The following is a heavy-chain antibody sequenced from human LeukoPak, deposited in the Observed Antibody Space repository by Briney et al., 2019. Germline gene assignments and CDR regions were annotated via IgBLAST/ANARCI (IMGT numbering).Heavy chain of an antibody. V-gene: IGHV4-59*01. CDR2: IYYSGST. CDR1: GGSISSYY. D-gene: IGHD1-26*01. Sequence: KPSETLSLTCTVSGGSISSYYWSWIRQPPGKGLEWIGYIYYSGSTYYNPSLKSRVTISVDTSKNQFSLKLSSVTAADTAVYYCARASGGSYRFDYWGQGTLVTVSS. J-gene: IGHJ4*02. CDR3: ARASGGSYRFDY.